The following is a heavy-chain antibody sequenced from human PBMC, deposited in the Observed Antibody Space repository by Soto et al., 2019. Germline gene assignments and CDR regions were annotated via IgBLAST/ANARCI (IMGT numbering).Heavy chain of an antibody. Sequence: PGGSLRLSCEASGFTFTNYAMSWVRQAPGEGLRWVSSIFGSGNTFYADSVKGRFTISRDDSKNTLYLQMNNLRVEDTAVYYCAYGCGSGKVEEDEYWGQGTLVTVSS. V-gene: IGHV3-23*01. CDR2: IFGSGNT. CDR3: AYGCGSGKVEEDEY. CDR1: GFTFTNYA. D-gene: IGHD3-10*01. J-gene: IGHJ4*02.